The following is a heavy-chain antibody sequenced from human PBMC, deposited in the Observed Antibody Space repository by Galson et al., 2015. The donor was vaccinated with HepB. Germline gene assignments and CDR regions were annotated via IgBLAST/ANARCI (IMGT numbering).Heavy chain of an antibody. CDR2: ISSSNYI. CDR1: GFTFSSHN. CDR3: ARGEVYSGSSAPIDY. Sequence: SLRLSCAASGFTFSSHNMNWVRQAPGKGLEWVSSISSSNYIYYADSMKGRFTISRDNAKNSLYLQMNSLRAEGTALYYCARGEVYSGSSAPIDYWGQGTLVTVSS. D-gene: IGHD1-26*01. V-gene: IGHV3-21*01. J-gene: IGHJ4*02.